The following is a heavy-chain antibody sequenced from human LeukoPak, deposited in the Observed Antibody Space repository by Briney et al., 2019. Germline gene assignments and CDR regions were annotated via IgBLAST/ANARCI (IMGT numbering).Heavy chain of an antibody. V-gene: IGHV5-51*01. CDR3: ARHRYCSSTSCPLDHYYVDV. CDR2: IYPGDSDT. CDR1: GYSFTNYW. D-gene: IGHD2-2*01. Sequence: GESLKISCKGSGYSFTNYWIGWVRQMPGKGLEWMGIIYPGDSDTKYSPSFQGQVTISADKSISIAYLQWSSLKASDTAMYYCARHRYCSSTSCPLDHYYVDVWGKGTTVTVSS. J-gene: IGHJ6*03.